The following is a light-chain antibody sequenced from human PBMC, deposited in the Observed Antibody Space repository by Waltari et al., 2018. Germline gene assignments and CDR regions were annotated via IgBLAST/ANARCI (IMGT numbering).Light chain of an antibody. CDR2: WSS. CDR3: QQYYNAPVT. J-gene: IGKJ4*01. CDR1: QSVLKSSTNKNY. Sequence: DIVMTQSPDSLAVSLGERATINCKSSQSVLKSSTNKNYLAWYQHRPGQPPKLLFYWSSTRESGVPDRFSTSGSGTDFTLTISSLQAEDVAVYYCQQYYNAPVTFGGGTKMEIK. V-gene: IGKV4-1*01.